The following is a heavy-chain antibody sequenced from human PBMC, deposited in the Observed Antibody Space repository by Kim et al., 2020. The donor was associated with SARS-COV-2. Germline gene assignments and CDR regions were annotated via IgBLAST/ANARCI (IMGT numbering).Heavy chain of an antibody. CDR3: ASDVSSGYCGGCMDD. CDR2: INAGNGNT. CDR1: GYTFTSYA. J-gene: IGHJ6*02. Sequence: ASVKVSCKASGYTFTSYAMHWVRQAPGQRLEWMGWINAGNGNTKYSQKFQGRVTITRDTSASTAYMELSSLRSEDTAVYYCASDVSSGYCGGCMDDWGQGTTVTVSS. D-gene: IGHD5-12*01. V-gene: IGHV1-3*01.